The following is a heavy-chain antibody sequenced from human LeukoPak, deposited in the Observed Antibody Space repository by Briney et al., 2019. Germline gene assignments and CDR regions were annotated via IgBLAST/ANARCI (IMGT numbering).Heavy chain of an antibody. D-gene: IGHD6-13*01. CDR2: IYPGDSDT. V-gene: IGHV5-51*01. J-gene: IGHJ5*02. Sequence: GESLKISCQGSGYSFTNYWIGGVRQMPGKGLEWMGIIYPGDSDTRYSPSFQGQVTISADKSINTAYLQWSSLKASDTAIYYCARRGHSSSWYSGSWGQGTLVTVSS. CDR1: GYSFTNYW. CDR3: ARRGHSSSWYSGS.